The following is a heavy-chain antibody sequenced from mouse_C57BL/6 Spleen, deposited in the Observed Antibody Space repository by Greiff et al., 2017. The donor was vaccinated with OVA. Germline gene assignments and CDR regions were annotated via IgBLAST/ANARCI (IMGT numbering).Heavy chain of an antibody. CDR3: EGTRGGSSYVSV. D-gene: IGHD1-1*01. Sequence: VKVVESGAELARPGASVKLSCKASGYTFTSYGISWVKQRTGQGLEWIGEIYPRSGNTYYNEEFKGKATLTADKSSSTAYMELRSLTSEDSAVYFCEGTRGGSSYVSVWGTGTTVTVSS. CDR2: IYPRSGNT. CDR1: GYTFTSYG. V-gene: IGHV1-81*01. J-gene: IGHJ1*03.